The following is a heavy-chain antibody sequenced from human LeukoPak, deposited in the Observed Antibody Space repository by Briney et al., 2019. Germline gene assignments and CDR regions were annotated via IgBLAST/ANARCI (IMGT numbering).Heavy chain of an antibody. CDR3: ARASPPYYYDSSGYVDY. CDR2: IYYSGST. J-gene: IGHJ4*02. Sequence: SETLSLTCTVSGGSGGSINSGFYYWGWIRQHPGKGLEWIGYIYYSGSTYYNPSLKSRVTISVDTSKNQFSLKLSSVTAADTAVYYCARASPPYYYDSSGYVDYWGQGTLVTVSS. CDR1: GGSGGSINSGFYY. D-gene: IGHD3-22*01. V-gene: IGHV4-31*03.